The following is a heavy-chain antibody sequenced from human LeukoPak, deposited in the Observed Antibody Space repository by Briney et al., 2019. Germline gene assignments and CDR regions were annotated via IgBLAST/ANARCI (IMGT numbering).Heavy chain of an antibody. CDR1: GFTFGDYA. CDR2: ISSDGSYK. Sequence: GGSLRLSCTASGFTFGDYAMTWVRQAPGKGLEWVAVISSDGSYKYYADSVKGRFTISRDNSKNTLYLQMNSLIPEDTAVYYCARQYISGQWYFDYWGQGTLVTVSS. CDR3: ARQYISGQWYFDY. V-gene: IGHV3-30*04. J-gene: IGHJ4*02. D-gene: IGHD5-18*01.